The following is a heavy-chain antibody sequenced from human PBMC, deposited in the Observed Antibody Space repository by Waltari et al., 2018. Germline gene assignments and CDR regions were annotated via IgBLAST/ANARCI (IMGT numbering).Heavy chain of an antibody. V-gene: IGHV4-59*11. CDR2: IYYSGST. CDR3: ARSRGLLWFGELLYPTHFDY. CDR1: GFTFSDHY. Sequence: VQLVESGGGLVQPGGSLRLSCAASGFTFSDHYMDWVRQAPGQGLEWIGYIYYSGSTNYNPSLKSRVTISVDTSKNQFSLKLSSVTAADTAVYYCARSRGLLWFGELLYPTHFDYWGQGTLVTVSS. J-gene: IGHJ4*02. D-gene: IGHD3-10*01.